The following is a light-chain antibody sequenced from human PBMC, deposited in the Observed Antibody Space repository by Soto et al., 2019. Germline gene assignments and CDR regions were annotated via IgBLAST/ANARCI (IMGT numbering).Light chain of an antibody. CDR2: KAS. J-gene: IGKJ1*01. CDR3: QQYNSYSWT. Sequence: DIQMTQSPSTLSASVGDRVTITCRASQSISSWLAWYQQKPGKAPKLLIYKASSLESGVPSRFSGSGSGTEFTLTIRSLQPDDFATYYCQQYNSYSWTFGQGTKVDMK. CDR1: QSISSW. V-gene: IGKV1-5*03.